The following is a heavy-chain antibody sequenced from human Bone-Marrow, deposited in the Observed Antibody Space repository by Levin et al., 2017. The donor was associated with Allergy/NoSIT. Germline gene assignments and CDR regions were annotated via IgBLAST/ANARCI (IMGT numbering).Heavy chain of an antibody. Sequence: ASVKVSCKASGYTFTSYGITWVRQAPGQGLEWMGWIGVYNGKTEYAQRFQGRVTMTFETSTNTVYMDLRSLTYDDTAVYYCARDGGSGDYYDNSGYYRVSYYFDHWGQGTLVTVSS. CDR3: ARDGGSGDYYDNSGYYRVSYYFDH. V-gene: IGHV1-18*01. D-gene: IGHD3-22*01. CDR1: GYTFTSYG. CDR2: IGVYNGKT. J-gene: IGHJ4*02.